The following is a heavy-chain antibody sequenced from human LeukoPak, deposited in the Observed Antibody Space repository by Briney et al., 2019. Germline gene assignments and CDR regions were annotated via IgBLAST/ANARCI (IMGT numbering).Heavy chain of an antibody. V-gene: IGHV3-21*04. CDR2: ISSSSSYI. D-gene: IGHD3-10*01. CDR3: AKAGYYYGSGRNYYYGMDV. Sequence: GALRLSCAASGFTFSSYSMNWVRQAPGKGLEWVSSISSSSSYIYYADSVKGRFTISRDNAKNTLYLQMNSLRAEDTAVYYCAKAGYYYGSGRNYYYGMDVWGKGTTVTVSS. J-gene: IGHJ6*04. CDR1: GFTFSSYS.